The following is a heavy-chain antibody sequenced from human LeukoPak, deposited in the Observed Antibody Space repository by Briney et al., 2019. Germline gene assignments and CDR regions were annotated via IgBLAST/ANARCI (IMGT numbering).Heavy chain of an antibody. CDR1: GFTFSKYA. CDR3: AKYISDSGAYYAFDY. Sequence: GRSLRLSCAASGFTFSKYAMTWVRQAPGKGLEWVSAITASGTTTYYADSVKGRFTISRDDSKNTLSLQMDSLSAEDTALYYCAKYISDSGAYYAFDYWGQGTLVTVSS. D-gene: IGHD3-10*01. V-gene: IGHV3-23*01. J-gene: IGHJ4*02. CDR2: ITASGTTT.